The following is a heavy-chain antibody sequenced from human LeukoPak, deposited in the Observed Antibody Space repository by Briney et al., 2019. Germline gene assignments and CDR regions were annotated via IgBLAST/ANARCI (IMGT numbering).Heavy chain of an antibody. CDR2: IYYSGST. Sequence: SETLSLTCSVSGGSFSTYYWSWIRQPPGKGLEWIGFIYYSGSTDYNPSLKSRVTTSIDTSKKQFSLKLSSVTAADTAVYYCARGVVLTGYPLDFWGRGTLVTVSS. V-gene: IGHV4-59*01. J-gene: IGHJ4*02. CDR1: GGSFSTYY. CDR3: ARGVVLTGYPLDF. D-gene: IGHD3-9*01.